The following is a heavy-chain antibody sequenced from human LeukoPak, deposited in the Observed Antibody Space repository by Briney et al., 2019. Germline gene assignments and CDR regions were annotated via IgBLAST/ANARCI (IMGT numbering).Heavy chain of an antibody. CDR3: AKDVVVVPAAYSWFDP. Sequence: GGSLRLSCVASGFTFSSYAMSWVCQAPGKGLEWVSAISGSGGSTYYADSVKGRFAISRDNSKNTLYLQMNSLRAEGTAVYYCAKDVVVVPAAYSWFDPWGQGTLVTVSS. V-gene: IGHV3-23*01. CDR2: ISGSGGST. J-gene: IGHJ5*02. D-gene: IGHD2-2*01. CDR1: GFTFSSYA.